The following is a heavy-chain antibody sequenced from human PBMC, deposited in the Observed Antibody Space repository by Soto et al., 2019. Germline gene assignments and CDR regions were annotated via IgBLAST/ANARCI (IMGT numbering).Heavy chain of an antibody. CDR1: GYTFTSYD. V-gene: IGHV1-8*01. Sequence: PSVKVSCKTSGYTFTSYDIHWVRQATGQGLEWMGWMNPNSVNTGYAQKVQGRVTMTRNTSISTAYMELSSLRSEDTAVYYCARGVGFCSGGSCNNWFDTLGQGTQVTSPQ. J-gene: IGHJ5*02. D-gene: IGHD2-15*01. CDR2: MNPNSVNT. CDR3: ARGVGFCSGGSCNNWFDT.